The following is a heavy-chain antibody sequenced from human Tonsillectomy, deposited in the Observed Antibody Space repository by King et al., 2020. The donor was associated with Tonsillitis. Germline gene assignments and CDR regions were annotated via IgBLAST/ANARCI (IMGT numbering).Heavy chain of an antibody. CDR1: GFSLSTDEMR. CDR2: IEWDDEK. Sequence: TLKESGPALGKPTQTLTMTCTFSGFSLSTDEMRVSWVRQSPGKALEWLARIEWDDEKLYRTSLRTRLTISRDTSKNQVVLRMTNMDPGDTATYYCTRSQAGSNWFDPWGRGTLVTVSS. V-gene: IGHV2-70*04. J-gene: IGHJ5*02. CDR3: TRSQAGSNWFDP.